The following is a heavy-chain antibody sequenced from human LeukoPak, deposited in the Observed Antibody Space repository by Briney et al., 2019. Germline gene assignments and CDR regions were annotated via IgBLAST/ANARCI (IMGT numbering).Heavy chain of an antibody. CDR2: ISGSGGST. J-gene: IGHJ4*02. Sequence: PGGSLRLSCTASGFTFSNYWMHWVRQAPGKGLEWVSAISGSGGSTYYADSVKGRFTISRDNSKNTLYLQMNSLRAEDTAVYYCAKSVGGRPYYFDYWGQGTLVTVSS. V-gene: IGHV3-23*01. CDR3: AKSVGGRPYYFDY. CDR1: GFTFSNYW. D-gene: IGHD3-10*01.